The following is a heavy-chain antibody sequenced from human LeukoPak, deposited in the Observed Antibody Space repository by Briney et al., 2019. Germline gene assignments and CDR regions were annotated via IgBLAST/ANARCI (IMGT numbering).Heavy chain of an antibody. J-gene: IGHJ4*02. CDR3: ARVTMCSGGSCHFTFDY. D-gene: IGHD2-15*01. CDR1: GRSISSGDYY. V-gene: IGHV4-30-4*01. Sequence: SETLSLTCTVSGRSISSGDYYWSWIRQPPGKGLEWIGYIYYSGSTYYNPSLKSRVTISVDTSKNQFSLKLSSVTAADTAVYYCARVTMCSGGSCHFTFDYWGQGTLVTVSS. CDR2: IYYSGST.